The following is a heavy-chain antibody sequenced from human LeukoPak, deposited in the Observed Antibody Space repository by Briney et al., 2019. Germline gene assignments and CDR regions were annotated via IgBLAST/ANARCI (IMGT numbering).Heavy chain of an antibody. Sequence: SETLSLTCTVSGDSISSSSYYWGRIRQPPGKGLEWIGSIFYSGSSYFNPSLKSRVTVILDMSKNQFSLKLSSVTAADTAVYYCARAYYGSGSPLYGMDVWGQGTTVTVFS. CDR3: ARAYYGSGSPLYGMDV. CDR1: GDSISSSSYY. J-gene: IGHJ6*02. CDR2: IFYSGSS. D-gene: IGHD3-10*01. V-gene: IGHV4-39*07.